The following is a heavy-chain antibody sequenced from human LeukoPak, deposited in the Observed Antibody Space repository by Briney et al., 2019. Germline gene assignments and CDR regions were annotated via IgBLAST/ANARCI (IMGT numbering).Heavy chain of an antibody. V-gene: IGHV3-23*01. D-gene: IGHD2-2*01. Sequence: PGGSLRLSGAASGFTFSYYAMSWVRQAPGKGLEWVSTISSRGGSTYYADSVKGRFTISRDNSKNTLYLQMNSLRVEDTAVYYCAKGLESSMDYFQHWGQGTLVTVSS. CDR1: GFTFSYYA. J-gene: IGHJ1*01. CDR3: AKGLESSMDYFQH. CDR2: ISSRGGST.